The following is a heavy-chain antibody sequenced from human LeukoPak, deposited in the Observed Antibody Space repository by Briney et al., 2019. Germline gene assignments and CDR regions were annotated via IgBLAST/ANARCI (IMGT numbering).Heavy chain of an antibody. Sequence: SETLSLTCTVSGGSISSGDYYWSWIRQPPGKGLEWIGYIYYSGSTYYNPSLKSRVTISVDTSKNQFSLKLSSVTAADTAVYYCARGFGAGNYYYGWFDPWGQGTLVSVSS. J-gene: IGHJ5*02. CDR3: ARGFGAGNYYYGWFDP. CDR2: IYYSGST. CDR1: GGSISSGDYY. D-gene: IGHD3-10*01. V-gene: IGHV4-30-4*08.